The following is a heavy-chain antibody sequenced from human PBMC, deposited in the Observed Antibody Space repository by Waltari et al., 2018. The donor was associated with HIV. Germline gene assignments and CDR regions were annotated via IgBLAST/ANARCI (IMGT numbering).Heavy chain of an antibody. CDR1: GFTFSSYS. D-gene: IGHD1-26*01. CDR2: ISSKSSYI. Sequence: EVQLVESGGGLVKPGGSLRLSCAASGFTFSSYSMNWVRQAPGKGLEWVSSISSKSSYIYYADSVKGRFTISRDNAKNSLYLQMNSLRAEDTAVYYCASDIGRTSNRYWGQGTLVTVSS. CDR3: ASDIGRTSNRY. J-gene: IGHJ4*02. V-gene: IGHV3-21*01.